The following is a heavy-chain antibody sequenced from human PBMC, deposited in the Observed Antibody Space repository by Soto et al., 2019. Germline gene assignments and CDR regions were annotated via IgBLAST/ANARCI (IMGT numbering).Heavy chain of an antibody. J-gene: IGHJ2*01. CDR3: ARVRYYEDSSCYYLIFLDL. CDR2: TRDRLNDHTT. Sequence: EVQLVESGGGLVQPGGSLRLSCAISGFTLSDHYIDWVRQAPGEGLEWVGRTRDRLNDHTTEYAASVKGRFTISRDASKNSVYLKMNSLKTEDTAVYFCARVRYYEDSSCYYLIFLDLWGRGTRVTVSS. CDR1: GFTLSDHY. V-gene: IGHV3-72*01. D-gene: IGHD3-22*01.